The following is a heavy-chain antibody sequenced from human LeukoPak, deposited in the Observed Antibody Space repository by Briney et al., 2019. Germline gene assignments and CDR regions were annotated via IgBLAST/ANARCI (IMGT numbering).Heavy chain of an antibody. D-gene: IGHD2-15*01. J-gene: IGHJ6*02. V-gene: IGHV4-4*07. CDR2: IYTSGST. CDR3: AREALVVPAHRGYYYGMDV. CDR1: GGSISSYY. Sequence: PSETLSLTCTVSGGSISSYYWSWIRQPAGKGLEWIGRIYTSGSTNYNPSLKSRVTMSVDTSKNQFSLKLSSATAADTAVYYCAREALVVPAHRGYYYGMDVWGQGTTVTVSS.